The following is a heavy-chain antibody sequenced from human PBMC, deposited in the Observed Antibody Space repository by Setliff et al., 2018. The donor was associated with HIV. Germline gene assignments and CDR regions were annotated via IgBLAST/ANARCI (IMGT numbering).Heavy chain of an antibody. Sequence: SVKVSCKASGGTFSSYAISWVRQAPGQGLEWMGRIITIFGTTNYAQKFQGRVTITADKSTSTAYMELSSLRSEDTAVYYCARDDADTAMVIAFDIWGQGTMVTVSS. V-gene: IGHV1-69*06. D-gene: IGHD5-18*01. CDR2: IITIFGTT. CDR3: ARDDADTAMVIAFDI. CDR1: GGTFSSYA. J-gene: IGHJ3*02.